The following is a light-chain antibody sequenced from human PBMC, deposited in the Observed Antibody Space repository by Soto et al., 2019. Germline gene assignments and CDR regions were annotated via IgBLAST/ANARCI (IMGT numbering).Light chain of an antibody. V-gene: IGKV1-5*03. CDR1: QSIGSW. Sequence: DIQMTQSPSTLSASVGDRVTITCRASQSIGSWLAWYHQKPGKAPKLLIYKASSLESGVPSTFSGSGSGTEFTLTISSLQPDDFATYYCQQYNTYPLTFGGGTKVDIK. J-gene: IGKJ4*01. CDR3: QQYNTYPLT. CDR2: KAS.